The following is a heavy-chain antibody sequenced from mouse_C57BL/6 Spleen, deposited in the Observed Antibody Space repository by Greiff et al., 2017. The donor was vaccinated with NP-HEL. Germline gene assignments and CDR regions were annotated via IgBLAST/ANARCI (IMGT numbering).Heavy chain of an antibody. J-gene: IGHJ1*03. D-gene: IGHD2-3*01. CDR2: IDPSDSYT. Sequence: QVQLQQPGAELVMPGASVKLSCKASGYTFTSYWMHWVKQRPGQGLEWIGEIDPSDSYTNYNQKFKGKSTLTVDKSSSTASMQLSSLTSEDSAVYYCARRSVIYDGLDRYFDVWGTGTTVTVSS. CDR3: ARRSVIYDGLDRYFDV. V-gene: IGHV1-69*01. CDR1: GYTFTSYW.